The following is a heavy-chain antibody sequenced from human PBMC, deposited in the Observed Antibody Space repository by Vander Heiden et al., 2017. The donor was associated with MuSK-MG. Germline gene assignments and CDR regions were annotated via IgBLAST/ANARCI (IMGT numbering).Heavy chain of an antibody. V-gene: IGHV4-39*07. CDR1: GGSISSSSYY. D-gene: IGHD5-18*01. CDR2: IYYSGST. Sequence: QLQLQASGPGVVKPSETLSLTCTVSGGSISSSSYYWGWFRQPPGKGLEWIGSIYYSGSTYYNSSLKSRVTISVDTSKNQFSLKVSSVIAADTAVYYCARVDVDTATGRVYWGQGTLVTVSS. CDR3: ARVDVDTATGRVY. J-gene: IGHJ4*02.